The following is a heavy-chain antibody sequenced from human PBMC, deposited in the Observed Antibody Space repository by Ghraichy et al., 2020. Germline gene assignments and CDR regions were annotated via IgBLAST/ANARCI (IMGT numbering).Heavy chain of an antibody. CDR2: INHSGST. Sequence: SETLSLTCAVYGGSFSGYYWSWIRQPPGKGLEWIGEINHSGSTNYNPSLKSRVTISVDTSKNQFSLKLSSVTAADTAVYYCARGYGGRVVRGVSYGMDVWGQGTTVTVSS. CDR1: GGSFSGYY. V-gene: IGHV4-34*01. J-gene: IGHJ6*02. CDR3: ARGYGGRVVRGVSYGMDV. D-gene: IGHD3-10*01.